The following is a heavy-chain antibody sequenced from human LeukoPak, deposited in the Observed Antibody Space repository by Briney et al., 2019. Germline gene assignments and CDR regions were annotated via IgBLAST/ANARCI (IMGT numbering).Heavy chain of an antibody. CDR1: GGSISSGGYS. V-gene: IGHV4-30-2*01. D-gene: IGHD3-3*01. CDR3: ARAKPPTSTIFDLGSSWILTPKDQPGTLDAFDI. CDR2: IYHSGST. Sequence: SQTLSLTCAVSGGSISSGGYSWSWIRQPPGKGLEWIGYIYHSGSTYYNPSLKSRVTISVDRSKNQFSLKLSSVTAADTAVYYCARAKPPTSTIFDLGSSWILTPKDQPGTLDAFDIWGQGTMVTVSS. J-gene: IGHJ3*02.